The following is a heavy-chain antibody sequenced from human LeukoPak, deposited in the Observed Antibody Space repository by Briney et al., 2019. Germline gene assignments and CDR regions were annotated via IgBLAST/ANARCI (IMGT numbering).Heavy chain of an antibody. D-gene: IGHD6-19*01. Sequence: SETLSLTCAVYGGSFSGYYWSWIRQPPGKGLEWIGEINHNGSTNYNPSLKSRVTISVDTSKHQFSLKLSSVTAADTAVYYCARGSLGSSGIYYYYGMDVWGQGTTVTVSS. CDR2: INHNGST. J-gene: IGHJ6*02. V-gene: IGHV4-34*01. CDR3: ARGSLGSSGIYYYYGMDV. CDR1: GGSFSGYY.